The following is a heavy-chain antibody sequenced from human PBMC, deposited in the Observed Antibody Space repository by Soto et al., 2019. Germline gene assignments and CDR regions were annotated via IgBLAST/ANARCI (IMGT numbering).Heavy chain of an antibody. CDR3: ASGPVLRYFDWLLYTFDY. D-gene: IGHD3-9*01. J-gene: IGHJ4*02. CDR1: GGSVSSGSYY. V-gene: IGHV4-61*01. Sequence: SETLSLTCTVSGGSVSSGSYYWSWIRQPPGKGLEWIGYIYYSGSTNYNPSLKSRVTISVDTSKNQFSLKLSSVTAADTAVYYCASGPVLRYFDWLLYTFDYWGQGTLVTVSS. CDR2: IYYSGST.